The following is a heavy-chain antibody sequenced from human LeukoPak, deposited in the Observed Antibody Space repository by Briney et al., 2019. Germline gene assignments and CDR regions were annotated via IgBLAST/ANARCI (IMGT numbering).Heavy chain of an antibody. V-gene: IGHV3-48*01. Sequence: GGSLRLSCAASEFTFSSYSMNWVRQAPGKGLEWVSYITNSGNSKSYADSVKGRFTISRDNSKNTLYLQMNSLRAEDTAVYYCARAPYISGLYYFDYWGQGTLVTVSS. J-gene: IGHJ4*02. CDR3: ARAPYISGLYYFDY. CDR1: EFTFSSYS. D-gene: IGHD6-19*01. CDR2: ITNSGNSK.